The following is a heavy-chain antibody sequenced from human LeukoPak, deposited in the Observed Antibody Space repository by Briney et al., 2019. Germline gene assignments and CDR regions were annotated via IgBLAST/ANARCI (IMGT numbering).Heavy chain of an antibody. CDR2: ISAYNGDT. J-gene: IGHJ4*02. V-gene: IGHV1-18*01. Sequence: ASVKVSCKASGYTFTSYGISWVRQAPGQGPEWMGWISAYNGDTNYAQKVQGRVTMTTDTSTSTVYMELRSLRSDDTAVYYCARDLPRGGYSYGYAFWGQGTLVTVSS. D-gene: IGHD5-18*01. CDR3: ARDLPRGGYSYGYAF. CDR1: GYTFTSYG.